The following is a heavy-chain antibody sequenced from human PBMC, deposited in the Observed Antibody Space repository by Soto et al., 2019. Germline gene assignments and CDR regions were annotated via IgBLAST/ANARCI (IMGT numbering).Heavy chain of an antibody. J-gene: IGHJ4*02. V-gene: IGHV3-23*01. D-gene: IGHD3-10*01. CDR2: ISGSNGDST. Sequence: EVQLLESGGGLVQPGESLRLSCAASGFTFSNSAMTWVRQTPGKGLEWVSTISGSNGDSTYYADSVKGRFTISRDNSKNTLYLQMNSLRAEDTAVYNCARFGQPGDDYWGQGTLVTVSS. CDR1: GFTFSNSA. CDR3: ARFGQPGDDY.